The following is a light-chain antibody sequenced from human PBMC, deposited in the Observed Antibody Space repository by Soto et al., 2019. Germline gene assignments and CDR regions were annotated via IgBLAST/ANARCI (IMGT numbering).Light chain of an antibody. V-gene: IGKV3-20*01. Sequence: EIVLTHSPGTLSLCPWEIATLSCRASQSVSSSYLAWYQQKPGQAPRLLIYGASSRATGIPDRFSGSGSGTDFTLTISRLEPEDFAVYYCQQYSSSSWTFGQGTKVDIK. CDR2: GAS. J-gene: IGKJ1*01. CDR3: QQYSSSSWT. CDR1: QSVSSSY.